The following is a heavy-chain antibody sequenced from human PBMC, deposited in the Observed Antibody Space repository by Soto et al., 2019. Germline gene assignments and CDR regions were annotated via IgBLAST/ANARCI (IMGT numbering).Heavy chain of an antibody. CDR1: GLTFAKVW. CDR2: IKSQIDGGRI. V-gene: IGHV3-15*01. CDR3: SGGSRYPLFDY. D-gene: IGHD2-15*01. J-gene: IGHJ4*02. Sequence: SLILSCEVSGLTFAKVWMSWIRQAPGKGLEWVGRIKSQIDGGRIDYAAPVKDRFTISRDDSKNTLYLQMNSLKTEDTAVYYCSGGSRYPLFDYWGQGTLVTVSS.